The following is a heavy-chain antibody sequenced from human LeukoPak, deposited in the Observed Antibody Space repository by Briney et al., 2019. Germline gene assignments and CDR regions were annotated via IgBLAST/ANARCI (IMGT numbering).Heavy chain of an antibody. CDR2: MNPNSGNT. V-gene: IGHV1-8*01. J-gene: IGHJ3*02. Sequence: ASVKVSCKASGYTFTSYDINWVRQATGQGLEWMGWMNPNSGNTGYAQKFQGRVTMTRNTSISTAYMELSSLRSEDTAVYYCAITMTTVVRISLDAFDIWGQGTMVTVSS. CDR3: AITMTTVVRISLDAFDI. D-gene: IGHD4-23*01. CDR1: GYTFTSYD.